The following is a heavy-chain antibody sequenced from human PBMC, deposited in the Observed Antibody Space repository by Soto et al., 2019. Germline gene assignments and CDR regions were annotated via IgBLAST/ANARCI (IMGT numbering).Heavy chain of an antibody. CDR2: IYYSGNT. D-gene: IGHD6-19*01. CDR3: ARDLLPASSAGSY. V-gene: IGHV4-61*01. J-gene: IGHJ1*01. Sequence: QVQLQESGPGLVKPSETLSLTCSVSGGSVSCGSYYWSWIRQSPGKTLEWIGYIYYSGNTNYNPALQSRVTISLDAPKSQFSLNLKSVTAADTAVYYCARDLLPASSAGSYWGPGTQVIVSS. CDR1: GGSVSCGSYY.